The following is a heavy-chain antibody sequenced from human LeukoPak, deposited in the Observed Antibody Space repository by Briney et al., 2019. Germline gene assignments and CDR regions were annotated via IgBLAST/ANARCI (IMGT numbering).Heavy chain of an antibody. V-gene: IGHV3-21*01. CDR2: ISSSSSYI. J-gene: IGHJ4*02. CDR1: GFTFSSYS. D-gene: IGHD5-12*01. Sequence: GESLKISCAASGFTFSSYSMNWVRQAPGKGLEWVSSISSSSSYIYYADSVKGRFTISRDNAKNSLYLQMNSLRAEDTAVYYCARDLGYDYREYWGQGTLVTVSS. CDR3: ARDLGYDYREY.